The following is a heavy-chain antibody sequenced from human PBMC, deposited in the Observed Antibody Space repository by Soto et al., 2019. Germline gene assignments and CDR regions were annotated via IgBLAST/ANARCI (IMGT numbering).Heavy chain of an antibody. J-gene: IGHJ4*02. CDR2: IIPILGIA. CDR1: GGTFSSHT. V-gene: IGHV1-69*02. Sequence: ASVKVSCKASGGTFSSHTISWVRQAPGQGLEWMGRIIPILGIANYAQKFQGRVTITADKSTSTAYMELSSLRSEDTAVYYCARLYCSGGSCYDYWGQGTLVTVS. CDR3: ARLYCSGGSCYDY. D-gene: IGHD2-15*01.